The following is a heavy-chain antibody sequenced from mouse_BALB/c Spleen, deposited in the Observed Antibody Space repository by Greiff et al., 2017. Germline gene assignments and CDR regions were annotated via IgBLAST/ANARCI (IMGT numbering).Heavy chain of an antibody. D-gene: IGHD2-3*01. J-gene: IGHJ4*01. V-gene: IGHV5-4*02. CDR3: ARDNDPHYAMDY. Sequence: EVQAVESGGGLVKPGGSLKLFCAASGFTFSDYYMYWVRQTPEKRLEWVATISDGGSYTYYPDSVKGRFTISRDNAKNNLYLQMSSLKSEDTAMYYCARDNDPHYAMDYWGQGTSVTVSS. CDR2: ISDGGSYT. CDR1: GFTFSDYY.